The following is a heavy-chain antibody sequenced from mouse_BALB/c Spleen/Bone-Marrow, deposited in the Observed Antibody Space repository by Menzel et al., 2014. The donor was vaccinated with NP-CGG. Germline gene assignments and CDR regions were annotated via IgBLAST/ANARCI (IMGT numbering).Heavy chain of an antibody. V-gene: IGHV5-17*02. Sequence: EVQRVESGGGLVQPGGSRKLSCAASGFTFSSFGMHWVRQAPEKGLEWVAYISNGSSTIYYADTVKGRFTISRDNPKNTLFLQMTSLRSEDTAMYYCARKGAMITHYYAMDYWVKEPQSPSPQ. D-gene: IGHD2-4*01. J-gene: IGHJ4*01. CDR3: ARKGAMITHYYAMDY. CDR1: GFTFSSFG. CDR2: ISNGSSTI.